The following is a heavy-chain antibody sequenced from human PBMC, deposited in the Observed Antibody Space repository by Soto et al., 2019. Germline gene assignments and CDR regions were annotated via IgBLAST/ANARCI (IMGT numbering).Heavy chain of an antibody. CDR2: IYWDDDK. CDR1: GFSLSTSGVG. CDR3: AHSPRITVTTLYYFDY. V-gene: IGHV2-5*02. Sequence: GSGPTLVNPTQTLTLTCTFSGFSLSTSGVGVGWIRQPPGKAPEWLALIYWDDDKRYSPSLKSRLTITKDTSKNQVVLTMTNMDPVDTATYYCAHSPRITVTTLYYFDYWGQGTLVTVSS. D-gene: IGHD4-17*01. J-gene: IGHJ4*02.